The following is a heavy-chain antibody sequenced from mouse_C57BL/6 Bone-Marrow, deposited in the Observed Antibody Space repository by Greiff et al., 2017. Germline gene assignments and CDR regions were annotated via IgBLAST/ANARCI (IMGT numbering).Heavy chain of an antibody. D-gene: IGHD1-1*01. Sequence: QVQLQQSGAELVRPGSSVKLSCKASGYTFTSYWMHWVKQRPIQGLEWIGNIDPSDSETHYNQKFKDKATLTVDKSSSPAYMQLSSLTSVYSSVYYCARWHYYGSSLYFDYWGQGTTLTVSS. CDR1: GYTFTSYW. CDR3: ARWHYYGSSLYFDY. CDR2: IDPSDSET. J-gene: IGHJ2*01. V-gene: IGHV1-52*01.